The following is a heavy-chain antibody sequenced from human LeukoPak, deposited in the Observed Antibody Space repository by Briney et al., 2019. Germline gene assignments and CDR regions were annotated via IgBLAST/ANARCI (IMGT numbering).Heavy chain of an antibody. Sequence: GGALRLSCAASGFTFSSYSMNWVRQAPGKGLEGVSSISSSSRYIYYADSVKGRFTISRDNAKNSLYLQMNSLRAEDTAVYYCARDKGWYYFDYWGQGTLVTVSS. V-gene: IGHV3-21*01. CDR1: GFTFSSYS. CDR2: ISSSSRYI. J-gene: IGHJ4*02. CDR3: ARDKGWYYFDY. D-gene: IGHD6-19*01.